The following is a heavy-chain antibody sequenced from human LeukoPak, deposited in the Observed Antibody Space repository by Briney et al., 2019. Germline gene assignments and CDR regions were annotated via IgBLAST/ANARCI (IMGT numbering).Heavy chain of an antibody. J-gene: IGHJ4*02. CDR1: GYTFTGYY. CDR2: INPNGGAT. V-gene: IGHV1-2*02. CDR3: VRDLMTTQTWDFDY. D-gene: IGHD3-16*01. Sequence: ASVKVSCKGSGYTFTGYYMHWVRQAPGQGLEWMAWINPNGGATHYAQRFQGRVTVTRDTSISTAYMELSSLESDDTAVYYCVRDLMTTQTWDFDYWGQGTLVSVSS.